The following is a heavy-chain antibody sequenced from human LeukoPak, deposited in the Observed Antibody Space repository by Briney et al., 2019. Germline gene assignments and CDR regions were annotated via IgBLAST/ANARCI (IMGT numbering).Heavy chain of an antibody. J-gene: IGHJ6*03. CDR1: GFIFDDYA. CDR2: INENGDIA. D-gene: IGHD2-15*01. Sequence: GGSLRLSCAASGFIFDDYAVHWVRQGPGKSLEWVSLINENGDIAYYGDSVRGRFTVSRDNAKNSMNLQMNSLRVEDTAVWCSAREGYCGGGECYGRYYYMDVWGKGTTVTVSS. CDR3: AREGYCGGGECYGRYYYMDV. V-gene: IGHV3-43*02.